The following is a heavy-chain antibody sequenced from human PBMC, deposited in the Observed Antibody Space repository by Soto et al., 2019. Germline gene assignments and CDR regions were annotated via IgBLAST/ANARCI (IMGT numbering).Heavy chain of an antibody. V-gene: IGHV3-30*18. J-gene: IGHJ4*02. CDR3: AKKYYGGSSAAAFDY. CDR2: ISFDGSTK. D-gene: IGHD4-17*01. Sequence: GGSLRLSCAASGFIFSSYGMHWVRQAPGKGLEWVAVISFDGSTKYYADSVKGRFTISRDNSKNTLYLQMNSLKTEDTAVYYCAKKYYGGSSAAAFDYWGQGTLVTVSS. CDR1: GFIFSSYG.